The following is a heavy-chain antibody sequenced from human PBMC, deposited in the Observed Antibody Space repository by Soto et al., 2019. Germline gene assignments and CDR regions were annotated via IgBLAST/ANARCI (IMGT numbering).Heavy chain of an antibody. Sequence: SETLSLTCAVYGGSFSDYYWYWIRQPPGKGLEWIGEINHSGSTNYNPSLKSRVTISLDTSRKQFSLKVRSLTAADTAVYHCATRKQAMAGTGPHYYYGLDVWGQGTTVTVSS. J-gene: IGHJ6*02. CDR1: GGSFSDYY. CDR2: INHSGST. V-gene: IGHV4-34*01. D-gene: IGHD6-19*01. CDR3: ATRKQAMAGTGPHYYYGLDV.